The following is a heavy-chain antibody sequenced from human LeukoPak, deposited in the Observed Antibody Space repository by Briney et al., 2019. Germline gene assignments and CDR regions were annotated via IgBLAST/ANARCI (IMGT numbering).Heavy chain of an antibody. V-gene: IGHV1-8*01. J-gene: IGHJ5*02. Sequence: GASVKVSCKASGYTFTSYDINWVRQATGQGLEWMGWMNPNSGNTGYAQKFQGRVTMTGNTSISTAYMELSSLRSEDTAVYYCARGDVVVPAAFLYYDFWSGYYRDNWFDPWGQGTLVTVSS. D-gene: IGHD3-3*01. CDR3: ARGDVVVPAAFLYYDFWSGYYRDNWFDP. CDR1: GYTFTSYD. CDR2: MNPNSGNT.